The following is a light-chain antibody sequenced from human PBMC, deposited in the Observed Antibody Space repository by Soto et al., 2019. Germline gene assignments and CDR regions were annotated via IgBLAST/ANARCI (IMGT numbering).Light chain of an antibody. V-gene: IGKV3-11*01. J-gene: IGKJ5*01. CDR1: QSVSSY. CDR2: DAS. Sequence: ILFAQSPVTLSFSPCERSTFSCRASQSVSSYLAWYQQKPGQAPRLLIYDASNRATGIPARFSGSGSGTDFTLTISSLEPEDFAVYYCQQRKNWQVTFGQGTRLEIK. CDR3: QQRKNWQVT.